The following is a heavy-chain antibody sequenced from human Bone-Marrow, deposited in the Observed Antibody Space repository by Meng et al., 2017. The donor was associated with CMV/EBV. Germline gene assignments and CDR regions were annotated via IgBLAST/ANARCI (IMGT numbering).Heavy chain of an antibody. CDR2: IYYTGTS. CDR3: AGSSPPAPFDF. CDR1: GGSMSSYY. D-gene: IGHD6-6*01. Sequence: ESLKISCTVSGGSMSSYYWSWIRQAPGKRLEWIGYIYYTGTSKYNPSLKSRVTMSVDTSKNQFSVKLSSVTAADTAVYYCAGSSPPAPFDFWGQGTMVTVSS. V-gene: IGHV4-59*01. J-gene: IGHJ3*01.